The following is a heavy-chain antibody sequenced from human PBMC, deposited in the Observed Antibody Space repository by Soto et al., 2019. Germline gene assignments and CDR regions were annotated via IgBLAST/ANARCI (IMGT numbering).Heavy chain of an antibody. CDR1: GFSLSTSGVV. D-gene: IGHD7-27*01. CDR2: LYWDDDK. Sequence: QITLKESGPTLVKPTQTLTLTCTFSGFSLSTSGVVVGWIRQPPGKALEWLAFLYWDDDKRHSPSLKSRLTITKDTYKNQVLLTMTNMNPVDTATYYCARTSVNWGSRGLVDYWGQGTLVSLAS. V-gene: IGHV2-5*02. CDR3: ARTSVNWGSRGLVDY. J-gene: IGHJ4*02.